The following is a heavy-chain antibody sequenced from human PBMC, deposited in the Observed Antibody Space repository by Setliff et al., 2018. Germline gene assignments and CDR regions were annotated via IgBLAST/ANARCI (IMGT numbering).Heavy chain of an antibody. CDR1: GFTFSSYW. J-gene: IGHJ4*02. CDR2: LNGDGSTS. CDR3: ARGYSAGYCIDY. Sequence: GSLRLSCAASGFTFSSYWMHWVRRAPGKGLIWVSRLNGDGSTSTYADSVKGRFTVSRDNAKNTLYLQMNSLRAEDSAVYYCARGYSAGYCIDYWGQGTLVTVSS. D-gene: IGHD2-2*03. V-gene: IGHV3-74*01.